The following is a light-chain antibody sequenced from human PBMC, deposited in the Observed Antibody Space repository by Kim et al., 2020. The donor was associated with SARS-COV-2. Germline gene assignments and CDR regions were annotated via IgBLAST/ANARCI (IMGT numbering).Light chain of an antibody. CDR2: QNY. Sequence: VSVSPGQTATFTCSGDSLGDKYSCWYQQKSGQSPVLVIYQNYKRPSGIPERFSGSNSGNTATLTISGTQAMDEADYYCQAWDFNRVFGRGTRLTVL. J-gene: IGLJ3*02. V-gene: IGLV3-1*01. CDR1: SLGDKY. CDR3: QAWDFNRV.